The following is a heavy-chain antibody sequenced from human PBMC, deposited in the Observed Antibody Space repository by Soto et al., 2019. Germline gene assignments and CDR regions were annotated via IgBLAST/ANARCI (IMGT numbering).Heavy chain of an antibody. CDR3: ARSSGGNFGIIIEGSNWFVP. D-gene: IGHD3-3*01. CDR2: INPHGGST. Sequence: QVRLVQSGAEVRRPGASVKVSCKAPGDTFTSYYLNWVRQAPGQGLEWMGVINPHGGSTKYAQKFQGRVNMTRDTSMSTVYMELRSLSSDDTAIYYCARSSGGNFGIIIEGSNWFVPLGQGTLVTVSS. CDR1: GDTFTSYY. J-gene: IGHJ5*02. V-gene: IGHV1-46*01.